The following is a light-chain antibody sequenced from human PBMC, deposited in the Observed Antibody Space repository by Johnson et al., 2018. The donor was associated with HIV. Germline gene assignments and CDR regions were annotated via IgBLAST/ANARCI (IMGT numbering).Light chain of an antibody. Sequence: QSVLTQPPSVSAAPGQKVTISCSGSSSNIGDNYVSWYQQLPGTDPKLLIYDKNNRPSGIPDRFSGSNSGTSATLGITGLQTGDEAYYYCGTWDTSLSSYVFGTGTKVTVL. J-gene: IGLJ1*01. V-gene: IGLV1-51*01. CDR2: DKN. CDR3: GTWDTSLSSYV. CDR1: SSNIGDNY.